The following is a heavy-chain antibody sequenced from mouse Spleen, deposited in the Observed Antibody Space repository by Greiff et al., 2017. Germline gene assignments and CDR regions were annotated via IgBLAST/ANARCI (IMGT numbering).Heavy chain of an antibody. CDR1: GFSLTSYG. Sequence: VKLQESGPGLVQPSQSLSITCTVSGFSLTSYGVHWVRQSPGKGLEWLGVIWSGGSTDYNAAFISRLSISKDNSKSQVFFKMNSLQADDTAIYYCARNSGGGYDEAMDYWGQGTSVTVSS. V-gene: IGHV2-2*01. J-gene: IGHJ4*01. CDR2: IWSGGST. CDR3: ARNSGGGYDEAMDY. D-gene: IGHD2-2*01.